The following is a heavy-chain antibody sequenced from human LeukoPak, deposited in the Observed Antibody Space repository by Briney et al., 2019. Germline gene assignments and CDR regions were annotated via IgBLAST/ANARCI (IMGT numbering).Heavy chain of an antibody. CDR2: FDPEDGET. Sequence: ASVKVSCKVSGYTLTELSMHWVRQAPGKGLGWMGGFDPEDGETIYAKKFQGRVTMTEATSTDTAYMELSSLRSEDTAVYYCATDIYDSSGYHYWGRGTLVTVSS. V-gene: IGHV1-24*01. CDR3: ATDIYDSSGYHY. CDR1: GYTLTELS. D-gene: IGHD3-22*01. J-gene: IGHJ4*02.